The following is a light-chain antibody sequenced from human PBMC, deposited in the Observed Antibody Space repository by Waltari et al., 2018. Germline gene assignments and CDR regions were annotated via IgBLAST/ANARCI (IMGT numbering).Light chain of an antibody. CDR1: QSLLHSDGYTY. V-gene: IGKV2-29*03. CDR3: MQGTHLPFT. Sequence: DIVMTQTPLSLPVTPGEPAFISCRSSQSLLHSDGYTYLDWYLQRPGHSPQLLIYLNSRRPSGVPDRFRVSGSGTDFTLKISRVEAEDVGIYFCMQGTHLPFTFGPGTKLDIK. J-gene: IGKJ3*01. CDR2: LNS.